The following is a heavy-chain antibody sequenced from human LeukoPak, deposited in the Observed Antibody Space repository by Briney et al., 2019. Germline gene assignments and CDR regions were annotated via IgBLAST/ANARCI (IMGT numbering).Heavy chain of an antibody. V-gene: IGHV3-21*01. Sequence: GGSLRLPCVASGFTFSSYSMNWVRQAPGKGLEWVSSISSSSSYIFYADSVKGRFTISRDNAKNSLYLQMNSLRAEDAAVYYCARDGTLTTTYYFDYWGQGTLVTVSS. CDR1: GFTFSSYS. D-gene: IGHD4-11*01. CDR2: ISSSSSYI. CDR3: ARDGTLTTTYYFDY. J-gene: IGHJ4*02.